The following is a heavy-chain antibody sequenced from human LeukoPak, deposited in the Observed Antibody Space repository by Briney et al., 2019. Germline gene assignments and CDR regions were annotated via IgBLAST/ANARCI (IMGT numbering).Heavy chain of an antibody. CDR2: ISYDGSNK. CDR3: ARDCGGDCYVMYY. V-gene: IGHV3-30-3*01. J-gene: IGHJ4*02. D-gene: IGHD2-21*02. CDR1: GFTFSSYA. Sequence: GGSLRLSCAASGFTFSSYAMHWVRQAPGKGLEWVAVISYDGSNKYYADSVKGRFTISRDNSKNTLYLQMNSLRAEDTAVYYCARDCGGDCYVMYYWGQGTLVTVSS.